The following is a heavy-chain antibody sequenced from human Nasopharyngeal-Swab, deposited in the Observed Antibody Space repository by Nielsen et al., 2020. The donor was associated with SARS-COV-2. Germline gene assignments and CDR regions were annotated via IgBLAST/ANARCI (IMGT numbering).Heavy chain of an antibody. CDR1: GFTFGDYG. CDR2: IRRNNPGGTT. CDR3: SRSLNATAATYDY. Sequence: GGSLRLSCTASGFTFGDYGMSWFRQAPGQGLERVGFIRRNNPGGTTEVAASVNGRFTISRDDSKNIGYLQTSSLKIEDTAVYYCSRSLNATAATYDYWGQGTLVTVSS. D-gene: IGHD6-25*01. J-gene: IGHJ4*02. V-gene: IGHV3-49*03.